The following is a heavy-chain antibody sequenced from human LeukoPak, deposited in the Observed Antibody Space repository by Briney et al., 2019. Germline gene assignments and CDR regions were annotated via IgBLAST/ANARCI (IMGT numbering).Heavy chain of an antibody. CDR2: FYHSGTI. D-gene: IGHD3-10*01. Sequence: PSETLSLTCIVSGGSITSSNYFWGWIRQPPGKGLEWIGGFYHSGTIFYSPSLGSRVAISIDTSKNQLSLRLLSVTAADTAVYYCARQGVVPNKAGWYFDLWGRGTLVTVSS. V-gene: IGHV4-39*01. J-gene: IGHJ2*01. CDR3: ARQGVVPNKAGWYFDL. CDR1: GGSITSSNYF.